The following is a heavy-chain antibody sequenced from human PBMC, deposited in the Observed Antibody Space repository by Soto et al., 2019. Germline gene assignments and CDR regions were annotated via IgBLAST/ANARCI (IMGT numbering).Heavy chain of an antibody. V-gene: IGHV4-34*01. Sequence: SETLSLTCAVFSWSLSDHYWTWVPQSPGKGLEWIGEIHPSGGTDSSASLKSRVTLSLDTSTSQFSLQVTSVTAADTGVYYCARGKSSGSKLGPRNFVYYGMAVWGPGTRVTVSS. CDR2: IHPSGGT. CDR3: ARGKSSGSKLGPRNFVYYGMAV. J-gene: IGHJ6*02. CDR1: SWSLSDHY. D-gene: IGHD1-26*01.